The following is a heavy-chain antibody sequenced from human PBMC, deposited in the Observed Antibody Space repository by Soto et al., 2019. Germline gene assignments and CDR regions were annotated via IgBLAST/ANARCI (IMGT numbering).Heavy chain of an antibody. Sequence: PSETLSLTCPFSGYSISSGSYYWVWVRQPPGEGLEWIGSIYSTGTTTYYSQSLKSRVTISLDTSKNQFSLKLTSVTATDTAIYFCARLIPRTGNWFDPWGQGTLVTVSS. CDR3: ARLIPRTGNWFDP. V-gene: IGHV4-39*01. CDR2: IYSTGTTT. CDR1: GYSISSGSYY. D-gene: IGHD3-10*01. J-gene: IGHJ5*02.